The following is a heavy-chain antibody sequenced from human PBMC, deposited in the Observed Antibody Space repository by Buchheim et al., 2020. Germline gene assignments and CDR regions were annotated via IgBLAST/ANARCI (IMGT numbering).Heavy chain of an antibody. CDR3: ARMGWQQLVYFDY. D-gene: IGHD6-13*01. J-gene: IGHJ4*02. CDR1: GFTFSSYS. CDR2: ISSSSSYI. V-gene: IGHV3-21*01. Sequence: EVQLVESGGGLVKPGGSLRLSCAASGFTFSSYSMNWVRQAPGKGLEWVSSISSSSSYIYYADSVKCRFTISRDNAKKSLYLQMNSLRAEDTAVYYCARMGWQQLVYFDYWGQGTL.